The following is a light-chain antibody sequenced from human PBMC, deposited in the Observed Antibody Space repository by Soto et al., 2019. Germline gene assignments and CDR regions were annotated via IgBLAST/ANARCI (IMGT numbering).Light chain of an antibody. CDR2: GAS. Sequence: EIVLTQSPGTLSLSPGERATLSCRASQSVSSSYLAWYQQKPGQAPRLLIYGASSRATGIPDRFSGSGSGTDFTLTISRLEPEDFAEYYCQQYGSSRWTFGQGTKVEI. J-gene: IGKJ1*01. CDR3: QQYGSSRWT. V-gene: IGKV3-20*01. CDR1: QSVSSSY.